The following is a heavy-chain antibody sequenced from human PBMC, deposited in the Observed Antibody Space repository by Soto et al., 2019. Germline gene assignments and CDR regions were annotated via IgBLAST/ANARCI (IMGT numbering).Heavy chain of an antibody. V-gene: IGHV4-30-4*01. CDR3: ASNSYGYTFYEY. D-gene: IGHD5-18*01. Sequence: QVQLRESGPGLVKPSQALYLTCTVSGGSISSGDYYWSWIRQPPGKGLEWIGYIYYSGSTYYNPSLKSRVTISVDTSKNQFSLKLSSVTAADTAVYYCASNSYGYTFYEYWGQGTLVTVSS. CDR1: GGSISSGDYY. J-gene: IGHJ4*02. CDR2: IYYSGST.